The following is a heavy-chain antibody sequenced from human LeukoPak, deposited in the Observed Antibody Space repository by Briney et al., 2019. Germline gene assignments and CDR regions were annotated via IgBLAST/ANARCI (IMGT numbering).Heavy chain of an antibody. CDR3: ARGGSIDASSTTSSWTIGY. Sequence: SQTLSLTCALSGDIFSSNSAAWNWIRQAPSIGLDWLVRRYYRSKWYDDYAVSVKSRITINPDTSENQFSLQLNSVTPADTAVYYCARGGSIDASSTTSSWTIGYWGRGTLVTVSS. CDR1: GDIFSSNSAA. V-gene: IGHV6-1*01. CDR2: RYYRSKWYD. J-gene: IGHJ4*02. D-gene: IGHD6-13*01.